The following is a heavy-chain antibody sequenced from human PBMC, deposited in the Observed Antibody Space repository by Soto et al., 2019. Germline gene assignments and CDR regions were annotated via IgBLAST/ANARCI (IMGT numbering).Heavy chain of an antibody. CDR1: GDSVSSNSAV. D-gene: IGHD3-10*01. Sequence: SQTLSLTRATSGDSVSSNSAVWTWIRQSPSRGLERLGRTYYRSKRHNDYAVSVQSRLTINPDTSKNQFFLQSTSVTLHDTAVNYCATDRFSPHWGQGTLVTVSS. CDR3: ATDRFSPH. V-gene: IGHV6-1*01. CDR2: TYYRSKRHN. J-gene: IGHJ4*02.